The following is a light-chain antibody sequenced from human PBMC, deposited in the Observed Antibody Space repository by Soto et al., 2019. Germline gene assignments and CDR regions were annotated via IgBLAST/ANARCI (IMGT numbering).Light chain of an antibody. V-gene: IGLV2-14*01. CDR2: DVS. Sequence: QSALTQPASVSGSPGQSITISCTGTSSDVGAYNYVSWYQQHPGNAPKLMIYDVSNRPSGVSNRFSGSKSGNTASLTISGLQAEDGAAYYCSAYTRSSPLVFGGGTQVTVL. CDR1: SSDVGAYNY. CDR3: SAYTRSSPLV. J-gene: IGLJ2*01.